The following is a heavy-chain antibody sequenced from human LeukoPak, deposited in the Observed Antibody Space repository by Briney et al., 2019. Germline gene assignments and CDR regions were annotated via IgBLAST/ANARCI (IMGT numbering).Heavy chain of an antibody. CDR1: GFTFSSYS. Sequence: PGGSLRLSCAASGFTFSSYSMNWVRQAPGKGLEWVSSISSSSSYIYYADSVKGRFTISRDNAKNSLYLQMNSLRAEDTAVYYCARARIGCSGGSCYIGPDAPFDPWGQGTLVTVSS. CDR2: ISSSSSYI. D-gene: IGHD2-15*01. V-gene: IGHV3-21*01. CDR3: ARARIGCSGGSCYIGPDAPFDP. J-gene: IGHJ5*02.